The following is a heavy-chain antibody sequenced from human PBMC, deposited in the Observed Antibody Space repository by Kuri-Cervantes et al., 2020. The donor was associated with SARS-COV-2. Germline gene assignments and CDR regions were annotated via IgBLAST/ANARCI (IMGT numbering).Heavy chain of an antibody. Sequence: GGSLRLSCAVSGFTFSSYAMSWVRQAPGKGLEWVSYISSSSSTIYYADSVKGRFTISRDNAKNSLYLQMNSLRDEDTAVYYCARDANYGSRLPRKFDYWGQGTLVTVSS. J-gene: IGHJ4*02. V-gene: IGHV3-48*02. D-gene: IGHD5-12*01. CDR3: ARDANYGSRLPRKFDY. CDR2: ISSSSSTI. CDR1: GFTFSSYA.